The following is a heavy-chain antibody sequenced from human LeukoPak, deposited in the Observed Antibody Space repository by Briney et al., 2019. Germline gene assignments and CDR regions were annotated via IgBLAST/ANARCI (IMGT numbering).Heavy chain of an antibody. CDR3: AKVGAYGSGYDSSGYYLSHDAFDI. CDR2: ISYDGSNK. V-gene: IGHV3-30-3*01. Sequence: GRSLRLSCAASGFTFSSYAMHWVRQAPGKGLEWVAVISYDGSNKYYADSVKGRFTISRDNSKNTLYLQMNSLRAEDTAVYYCAKVGAYGSGYDSSGYYLSHDAFDIWGQGTMVTVSS. J-gene: IGHJ3*02. CDR1: GFTFSSYA. D-gene: IGHD3-22*01.